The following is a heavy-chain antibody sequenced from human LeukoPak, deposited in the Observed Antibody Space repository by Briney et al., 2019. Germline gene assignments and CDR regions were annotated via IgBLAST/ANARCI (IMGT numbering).Heavy chain of an antibody. J-gene: IGHJ4*02. CDR3: ARGIAAAALPFDY. V-gene: IGHV3-48*04. CDR1: GFTFSSYS. Sequence: PGGSLRLSCTASGFTFSSYSMNWVRQAPGKGLEWVSYISSSSSTIYYGDSVEGRFTISRDNAKNSLYLQMNSLRAEDTAVYYCARGIAAAALPFDYWGQGTLVTVSS. CDR2: ISSSSSTI. D-gene: IGHD6-13*01.